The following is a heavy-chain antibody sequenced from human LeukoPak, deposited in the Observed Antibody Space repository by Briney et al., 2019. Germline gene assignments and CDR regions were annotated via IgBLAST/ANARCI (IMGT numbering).Heavy chain of an antibody. V-gene: IGHV3-48*03. J-gene: IGHJ6*04. Sequence: GGSLRLSCAASGFAFSSYEMNWVRQAPGKGLEWVSYISSSGSTIYYADSVKGRFTISRDNAKNSLYLQMNSLRAEDTAVYYCAELGITMIGGVWGKGTTVTISS. CDR2: ISSSGSTI. D-gene: IGHD3-10*02. CDR1: GFAFSSYE. CDR3: AELGITMIGGV.